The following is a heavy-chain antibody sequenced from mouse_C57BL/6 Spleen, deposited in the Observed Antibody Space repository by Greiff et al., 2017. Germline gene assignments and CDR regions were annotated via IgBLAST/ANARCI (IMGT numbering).Heavy chain of an antibody. V-gene: IGHV5-17*01. Sequence: EVKLVESGGGLVKPGGSLKLSCAASGFTFRDYGMHWVRQAPEKGLEWVAYISSGSSTIYYADTVKGRFTISRDNAKNTLFLQMTSLRSEDTAMYYCATETGAWFAYWGQGTLVTVSA. CDR3: ATETGAWFAY. J-gene: IGHJ3*01. CDR1: GFTFRDYG. CDR2: ISSGSSTI.